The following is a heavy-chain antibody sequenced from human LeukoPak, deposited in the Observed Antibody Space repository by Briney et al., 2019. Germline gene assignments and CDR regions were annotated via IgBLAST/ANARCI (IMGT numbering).Heavy chain of an antibody. Sequence: GGSLRLSCAASGFTFSSYEMNWVRQAPGKGLEWVSYISSSGSTIYYADSVKGRLTISRDNAKNSLYLRMNSLRAEDTAVYYCARGSYDILTGYLPFDYWGQGTLVTVSS. J-gene: IGHJ4*02. V-gene: IGHV3-48*03. D-gene: IGHD3-9*01. CDR3: ARGSYDILTGYLPFDY. CDR1: GFTFSSYE. CDR2: ISSSGSTI.